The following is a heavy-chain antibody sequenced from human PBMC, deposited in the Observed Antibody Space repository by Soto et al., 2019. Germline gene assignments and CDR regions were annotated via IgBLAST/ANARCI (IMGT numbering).Heavy chain of an antibody. V-gene: IGHV1-46*02. CDR2: INLRGGTT. CDR1: GYNFNQYY. D-gene: IGHD4-17*01. Sequence: QVQLMQSGAEVRKPGASVRLSCETSGYNFNQYYIHWVRQAPGQGLEWMGIINLRGGTTEYAHKFRGRVTVTGDTSTRTAYMELRSLRSDDTAIYFCARGPDDSDVPRWDYWGQGTQVTVSS. J-gene: IGHJ4*02. CDR3: ARGPDDSDVPRWDY.